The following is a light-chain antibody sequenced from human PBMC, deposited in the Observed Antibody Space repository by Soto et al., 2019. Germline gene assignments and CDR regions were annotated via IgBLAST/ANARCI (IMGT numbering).Light chain of an antibody. V-gene: IGKV3-15*01. CDR2: GAT. CDR1: QSVSSN. CDR3: QQYNNWKT. J-gene: IGKJ1*01. Sequence: EIVMTQSPATLSVSPGERATLSCRASQSVSSNLAWYQQKPGQAPRLLIYGATTRATGISGRFSGSGSGTEFTLTISSLQSEDTAVYYCQQYNNWKTFGQGTKVEIK.